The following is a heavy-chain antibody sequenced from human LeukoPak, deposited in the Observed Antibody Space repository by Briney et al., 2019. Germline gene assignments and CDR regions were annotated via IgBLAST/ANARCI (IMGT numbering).Heavy chain of an antibody. CDR2: ISAYNGNT. D-gene: IGHD6-13*01. CDR1: GYTFTSYG. CDR3: AREGVADISVWFDP. J-gene: IGHJ5*02. V-gene: IGHV1-18*01. Sequence: ASVNVSCKSSGYTFTSYGISWVRQAPGQGLEWMGWISAYNGNTNYAQKFQGRVTMTRDTSISTAYMELSRLRSDDTAVYYCAREGVADISVWFDPWGQGTLVTVSS.